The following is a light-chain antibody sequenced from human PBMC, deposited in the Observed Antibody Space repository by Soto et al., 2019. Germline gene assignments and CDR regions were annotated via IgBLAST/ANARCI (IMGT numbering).Light chain of an antibody. CDR1: SSNIGSNT. CDR2: SNN. CDR3: AAWDDSLNGRYV. J-gene: IGLJ1*01. Sequence: QAVVTQPPSASGTPGQRVTISCSGSSSNIGSNTVSWYQQLPGTAPKLLIYSNNQRPSGVPDRFSGSKSGTSASLAISGLQSEDEADYYCAAWDDSLNGRYVFGTGTKVTVL. V-gene: IGLV1-44*01.